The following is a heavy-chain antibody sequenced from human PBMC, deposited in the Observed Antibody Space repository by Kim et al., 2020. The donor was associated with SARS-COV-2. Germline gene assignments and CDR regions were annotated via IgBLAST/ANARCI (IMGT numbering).Heavy chain of an antibody. CDR1: GSTFSSYA. V-gene: IGHV3-30*04. Sequence: GGSLRLSCAASGSTFSSYAMHWVRQAPGKGLEWVAVISYDGSNKYYADSVKGRFTISRDNSKNTLYLQMNSLRAEDTAVYYCAREGIGGSYYGEYYYYGMDVWGQGTTVTVSS. D-gene: IGHD1-26*01. CDR2: ISYDGSNK. CDR3: AREGIGGSYYGEYYYYGMDV. J-gene: IGHJ6*02.